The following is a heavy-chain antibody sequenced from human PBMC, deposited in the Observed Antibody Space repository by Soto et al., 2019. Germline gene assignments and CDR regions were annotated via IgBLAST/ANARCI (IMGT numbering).Heavy chain of an antibody. CDR1: GGSISSGGDY. D-gene: IGHD2-15*01. Sequence: QVQLQESGPGLVKPSQTLSLTCTVSGGSISSGGDYWSWIRQHPGKGLEWIGYIYYSGSTYYNPSLKSRVTLSEDTSKNHFALKLSSVTAADTAVYYCARATPYYYYGMDVWGQGTTVTVSS. J-gene: IGHJ6*02. CDR3: ARATPYYYYGMDV. V-gene: IGHV4-31*03. CDR2: IYYSGST.